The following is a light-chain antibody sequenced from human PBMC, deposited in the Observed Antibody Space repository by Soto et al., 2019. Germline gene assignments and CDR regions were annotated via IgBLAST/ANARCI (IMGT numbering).Light chain of an antibody. CDR1: QSISNN. CDR3: QQYSNWPRT. CDR2: GAS. Sequence: EIVMTQSPATLSVSAGERATLSCRAGQSISNNLAWYQQKPGHAPRLLIYGASTRATGIPARFTGSGSGTDFTLTISSLQSEDFAFYYCQQYSNWPRTFGQGTKVEIK. J-gene: IGKJ1*01. V-gene: IGKV3-15*01.